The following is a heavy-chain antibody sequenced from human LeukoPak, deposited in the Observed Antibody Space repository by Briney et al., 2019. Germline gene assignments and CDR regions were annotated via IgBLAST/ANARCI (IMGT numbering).Heavy chain of an antibody. CDR1: GFTFGDYA. J-gene: IGHJ4*02. Sequence: GRSPRLSCTASGFTFGDYAMSWFRQAPGKGLEWVGFIRSKAYGGTTEYAASVKGRFTISRDDSKSIAYLQMNSLKTEDTAVYYCTRDQGGYGDYGDYWGQGTLVTVSS. CDR2: IRSKAYGGTT. D-gene: IGHD4-17*01. CDR3: TRDQGGYGDYGDY. V-gene: IGHV3-49*03.